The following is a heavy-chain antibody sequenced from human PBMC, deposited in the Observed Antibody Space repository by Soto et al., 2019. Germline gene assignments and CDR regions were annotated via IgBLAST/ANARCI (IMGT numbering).Heavy chain of an antibody. V-gene: IGHV3-23*01. D-gene: IGHD3-10*01. CDR1: GFTFSSYA. CDR2: ISGSGGST. CDR3: AKGSLLLWFGELLGEAYFDY. Sequence: EVQLLESGGGLVQPGGSPRLSCAASGFTFSSYAMSWVRQAPGKGLEWVSAISGSGGSTYYADSVKGRFTISRDNSKNTLYLQMNSLRAEDTAVYYCAKGSLLLWFGELLGEAYFDYWGQGTLVTVSS. J-gene: IGHJ4*02.